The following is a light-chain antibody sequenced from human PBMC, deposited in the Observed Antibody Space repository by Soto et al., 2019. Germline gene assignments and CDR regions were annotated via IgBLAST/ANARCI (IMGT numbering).Light chain of an antibody. CDR3: CSYAGSYTFVV. CDR2: DVT. J-gene: IGLJ2*01. Sequence: QSALTQPRSVSGSPGQSVTISCTGSSSDVGAYNYVSWYQQRPGKAPKLMIYDVTSRPSGVPDRFSGSKSGNTASLTISGLQPDDEADYYCCSYAGSYTFVVFGGGTKLTVL. CDR1: SSDVGAYNY. V-gene: IGLV2-11*01.